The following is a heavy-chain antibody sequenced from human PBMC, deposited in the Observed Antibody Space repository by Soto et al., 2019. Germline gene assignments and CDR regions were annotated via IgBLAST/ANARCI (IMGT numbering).Heavy chain of an antibody. CDR2: ISGSGGTT. J-gene: IGHJ4*02. Sequence: EVALLESGGGLVQPGGSLRLSCAASGFTFSSFSMTWVRQAPGKGLEWVSDISGSGGTTYYADSVKDRFTISRDNSKSTLFLPLPSLRAEDTAVYYCAKYGRDSSAWKADYWGQGTLVTVSS. D-gene: IGHD6-19*01. CDR1: GFTFSSFS. CDR3: AKYGRDSSAWKADY. V-gene: IGHV3-23*01.